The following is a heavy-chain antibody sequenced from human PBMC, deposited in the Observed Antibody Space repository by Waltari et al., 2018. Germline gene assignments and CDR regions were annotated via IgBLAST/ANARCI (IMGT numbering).Heavy chain of an antibody. D-gene: IGHD1-26*01. J-gene: IGHJ2*01. CDR1: GYSISSGYY. Sequence: QVQLQESGPGLVKPSETLSLTCAVSGYSISSGYYWGWIRQPPGKGLEWIGSIYHSGSTYYNPSLKIRVTISVDTSKNQFSLKLSSVTAADTAVYYCARRRPNTRERYFDLWGRGTLVTVSS. V-gene: IGHV4-38-2*01. CDR2: IYHSGST. CDR3: ARRRPNTRERYFDL.